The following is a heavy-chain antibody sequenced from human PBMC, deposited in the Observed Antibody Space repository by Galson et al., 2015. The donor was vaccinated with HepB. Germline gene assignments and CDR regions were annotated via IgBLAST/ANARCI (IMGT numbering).Heavy chain of an antibody. V-gene: IGHV6-1*01. CDR3: TRGDLEMTY. CDR2: TYYRSKWYN. CDR1: GDSVSSNSAA. D-gene: IGHD1-1*01. J-gene: IGHJ4*02. Sequence: CAISGDSVSSNSAAWHWIRQSPSRGLEWLRRTYYRSKWYNNYAVSVKSRITINPDTTKNQFSLQLNSVTPEDTAVYYCTRGDLEMTYWGQGTLVTVSS.